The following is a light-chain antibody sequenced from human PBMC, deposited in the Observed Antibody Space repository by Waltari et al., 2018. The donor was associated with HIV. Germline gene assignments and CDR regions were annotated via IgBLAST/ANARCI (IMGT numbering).Light chain of an antibody. Sequence: QSVLTQPPSASGTPGQRVTISCSGSSSNIGSNTVNWYHQLPGTAPNLLIYSNNQRPSGVPDRFSGSKSGTSASLAISGLQSEDEADYYCAAWDDSLNGLVFGGGTKLTVL. J-gene: IGLJ3*02. CDR3: AAWDDSLNGLV. V-gene: IGLV1-44*01. CDR1: SSNIGSNT. CDR2: SNN.